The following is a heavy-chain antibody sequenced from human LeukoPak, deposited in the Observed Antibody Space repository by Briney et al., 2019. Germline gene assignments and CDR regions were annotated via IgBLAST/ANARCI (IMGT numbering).Heavy chain of an antibody. CDR1: GYTFTSYG. CDR2: ISAYNGNT. V-gene: IGHV1-18*01. J-gene: IGHJ4*02. D-gene: IGHD6-13*01. Sequence: ASVKVSCKASGYTFTSYGISWVRQAPGQGLEWMGWISAYNGNTNYAQKLQGRVTMTTDTSTSTAYMELSRLRSDDTAVYYCARAYSSSWTPYYFDYWGQGTLVTVSS. CDR3: ARAYSSSWTPYYFDY.